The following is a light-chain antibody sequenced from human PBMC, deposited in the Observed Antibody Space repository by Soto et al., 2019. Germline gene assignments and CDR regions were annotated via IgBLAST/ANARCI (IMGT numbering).Light chain of an antibody. J-gene: IGLJ2*01. Sequence: QPVLTQSPSASASLGASVKLTCTLSSGHSSYAVAWHQQQAEKGPRYLMKVDSDGSHTKGAGIPDRFSGSSSGAERYLTISSLQSEDEADYYCQPWDPGMHVVFGGGPKLTVL. CDR2: VDSDGSH. CDR1: SGHSSYA. V-gene: IGLV4-69*01. CDR3: QPWDPGMHVV.